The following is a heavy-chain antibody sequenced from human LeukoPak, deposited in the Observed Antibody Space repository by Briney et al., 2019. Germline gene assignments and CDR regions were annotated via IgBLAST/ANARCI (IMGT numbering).Heavy chain of an antibody. CDR3: ARGSMVAALSGPYGMDV. CDR2: IIPIFGTA. D-gene: IGHD2-15*01. J-gene: IGHJ6*02. Sequence: GASVKVSCKASGGTFSSYAISWVRQAPGQGLEWMGGIIPIFGTANYAQKFQGRVTITADESTSTAYMELSSLRSEDTAVYYCARGSMVAALSGPYGMDVWGQGTTVTVSS. V-gene: IGHV1-69*13. CDR1: GGTFSSYA.